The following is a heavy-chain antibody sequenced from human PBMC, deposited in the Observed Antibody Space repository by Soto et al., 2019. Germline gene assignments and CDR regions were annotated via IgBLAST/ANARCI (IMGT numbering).Heavy chain of an antibody. CDR2: IFPNGNT. CDR3: ARAPPLSGKSLVPAANWFDP. CDR1: RGYVNTFH. D-gene: IGHD2-2*01. V-gene: IGHV4-4*07. Sequence: ETLSLTCTVSRGYVNTFHWSWVRQPAGKGLEWIGRIFPNGNTDYSPSLKSRVTLSVDTSKNQLSLNLTSVTAADMAVYYCARAPPLSGKSLVPAANWFDPWGQGTLVIVSS. J-gene: IGHJ5*02.